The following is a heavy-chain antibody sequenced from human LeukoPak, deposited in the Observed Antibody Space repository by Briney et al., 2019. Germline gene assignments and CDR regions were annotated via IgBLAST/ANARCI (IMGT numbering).Heavy chain of an antibody. Sequence: ASVKVSCKASGYTFTGYYMHWVRQATGQGLEWMGWMNPNSGNTGYAQKFQDRVTMTRNTSISTAYMELSSLRSEDTAVYYCARGGVGWFGEFYWGQGTLVTVSS. CDR3: ARGGVGWFGEFY. CDR2: MNPNSGNT. J-gene: IGHJ4*02. V-gene: IGHV1-8*02. CDR1: GYTFTGYY. D-gene: IGHD3-10*01.